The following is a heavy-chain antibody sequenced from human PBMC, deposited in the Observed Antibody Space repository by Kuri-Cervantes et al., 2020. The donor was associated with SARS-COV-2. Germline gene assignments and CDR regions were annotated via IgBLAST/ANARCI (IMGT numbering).Heavy chain of an antibody. J-gene: IGHJ6*02. V-gene: IGHV6-1*01. CDR3: ARDPGFSSTSHYYYYYGMDV. CDR1: GDSVSSNSAA. CDR2: TYYRSKWYN. D-gene: IGHD2-2*01. Sequence: LRLSCAISGDSVSSNSAAWNWIRQSPSRGLEWLGRTYYRSKWYNDYAVSVESRITINPDTSKNQSSLQLNSVTPEDTAVYYCARDPGFSSTSHYYYYYGMDVWGQGTTVTVSS.